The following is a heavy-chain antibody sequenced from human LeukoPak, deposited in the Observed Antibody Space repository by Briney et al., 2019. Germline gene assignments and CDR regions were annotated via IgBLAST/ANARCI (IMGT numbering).Heavy chain of an antibody. Sequence: GGSLRLSCAASGFTFDDYGMSWVRQAPGKGLEWVSGISWNSGSIGYADSVKGRFTISRDNAKNSLYLQMNSLRAEDTALYYCAKDRNPRITIFGVVINQPFDYWGQGTLVTVSS. V-gene: IGHV3-9*01. J-gene: IGHJ4*02. CDR1: GFTFDDYG. CDR2: ISWNSGSI. D-gene: IGHD3-3*01. CDR3: AKDRNPRITIFGVVINQPFDY.